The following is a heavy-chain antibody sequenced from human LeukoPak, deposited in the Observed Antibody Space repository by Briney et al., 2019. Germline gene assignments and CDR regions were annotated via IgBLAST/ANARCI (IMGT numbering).Heavy chain of an antibody. CDR1: GGSISSYY. J-gene: IGHJ4*02. V-gene: IGHV4-4*07. Sequence: SETLSLTCTVSGGSISSYYWSWIRQPAGKGLEWIGRIYTSGSTNYNPSLKSRVTMSVNTSKNQFSLKLSSVTAADTAVYYCARGVHYDFWSGYFRSRYYFDYWGQGTLVTVSS. CDR2: IYTSGST. D-gene: IGHD3-3*01. CDR3: ARGVHYDFWSGYFRSRYYFDY.